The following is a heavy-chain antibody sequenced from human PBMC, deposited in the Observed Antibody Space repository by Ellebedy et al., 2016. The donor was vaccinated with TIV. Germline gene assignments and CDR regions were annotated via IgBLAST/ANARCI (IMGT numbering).Heavy chain of an antibody. Sequence: PGGSLRLSCVASVASGFSFSSFYMHWVRQAPGKGLEWVSRIKSDGIRIYADSVSGRFTISRDNAKNTVYLQMNDLRAEDAAVYYCVRSFDIWGQGTMVTVFS. J-gene: IGHJ3*02. CDR3: VRSFDI. CDR1: VASGFSFSSFY. V-gene: IGHV3-74*01. CDR2: IKSDGIR.